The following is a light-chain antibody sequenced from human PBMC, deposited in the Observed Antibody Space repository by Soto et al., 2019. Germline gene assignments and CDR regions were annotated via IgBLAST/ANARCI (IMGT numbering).Light chain of an antibody. J-gene: IGKJ1*01. V-gene: IGKV1-5*03. CDR1: DNIGPW. Sequence: DIQVTQSPSTLSASIGDRVAITCRASDNIGPWVAWYQQKPGKAPKLLIYKASTLETGAPSRFAGSGSGTGFNLTITRLQTDDFATYDCQHYNSYPRTFGQGTKVEIK. CDR2: KAS. CDR3: QHYNSYPRT.